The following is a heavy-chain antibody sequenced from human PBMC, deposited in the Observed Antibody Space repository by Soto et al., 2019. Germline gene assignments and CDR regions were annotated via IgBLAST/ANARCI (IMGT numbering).Heavy chain of an antibody. CDR3: ARDLWGYCGTDCYPLDV. Sequence: HPEALSQTSSFSGSAISRYYWSWIRQPPGKGLEWIGYIYYSGSTNYNPSLKSRVTISVDTSKNQFSLKLSSVTAADTAVYYCARDLWGYCGTDCYPLDVWGQGTMVTVS. V-gene: IGHV4-59*01. J-gene: IGHJ6*02. CDR1: GSAISRYY. D-gene: IGHD2-21*02. CDR2: IYYSGST.